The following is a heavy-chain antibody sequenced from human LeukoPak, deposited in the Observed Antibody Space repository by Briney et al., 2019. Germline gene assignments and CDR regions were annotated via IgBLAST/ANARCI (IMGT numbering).Heavy chain of an antibody. CDR3: AGGYSYGKSDAFDI. CDR1: GGSISSYY. CDR2: IYYSGST. D-gene: IGHD5-18*01. Sequence: SETLSLTCTVSGGSISSYYWSWIRQPPGKGLEWIGYIYYSGSTNYNPSLKSRVTISVDTSKNQFSLKLSSVTAADTAVYYCAGGYSYGKSDAFDIWGQGTMVTVSS. J-gene: IGHJ3*02. V-gene: IGHV4-59*01.